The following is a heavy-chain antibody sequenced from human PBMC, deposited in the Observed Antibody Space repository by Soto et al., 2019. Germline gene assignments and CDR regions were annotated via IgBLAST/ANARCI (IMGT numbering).Heavy chain of an antibody. V-gene: IGHV3-48*03. CDR2: IHPSGQPI. Sequence: WGALVVACAASEFTFSTSEMYWVRQAPGKGLDWVSYIHPSGQPIFYADSVNGRFTISRDNAKNSLYLQMSSLRAEDSAVYYCARRASRWGQGTMVTVSS. CDR3: ARRASR. CDR1: EFTFSTSE. J-gene: IGHJ3*01. D-gene: IGHD1-26*01.